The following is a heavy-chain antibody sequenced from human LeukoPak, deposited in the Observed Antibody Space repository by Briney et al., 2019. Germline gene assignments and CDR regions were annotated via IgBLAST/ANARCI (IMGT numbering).Heavy chain of an antibody. CDR3: ARDGYCSSTSCAEPHYYYGMDV. D-gene: IGHD2-2*03. J-gene: IGHJ6*02. V-gene: IGHV4-34*01. CDR2: INHSGST. Sequence: SETLSLTCAVYGGSFSGYYWSWIRQPPGKGLEWIGEINHSGSTNYNPSLKSRVTISVDTSKNQFSLKLSSVTAADTAVYYCARDGYCSSTSCAEPHYYYGMDVWGQGTTVTVSS. CDR1: GGSFSGYY.